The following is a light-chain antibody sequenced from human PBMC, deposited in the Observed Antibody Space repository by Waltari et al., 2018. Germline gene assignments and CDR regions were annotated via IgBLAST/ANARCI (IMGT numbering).Light chain of an antibody. Sequence: SYELTQPPSVSVSPGQTARITCSGDALPKQYAYWYQQKPGQAPVLVIYKDSERPSGIPERFSGASSGKTGTLTISGVQAEDEADYYCQSADSSGTYHVVFGGGTKLTVL. CDR1: ALPKQY. V-gene: IGLV3-25*03. CDR2: KDS. J-gene: IGLJ2*01. CDR3: QSADSSGTYHVV.